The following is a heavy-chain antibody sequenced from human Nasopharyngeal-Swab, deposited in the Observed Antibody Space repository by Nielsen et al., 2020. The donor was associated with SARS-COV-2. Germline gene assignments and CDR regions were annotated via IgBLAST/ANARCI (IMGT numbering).Heavy chain of an antibody. D-gene: IGHD1-26*01. Sequence: GGSLRLSCPTSGFTFGDYAMSWFRQAPGKGLEWVGFIRSKTYGGAPEYAASVKGRFTISRDGAESIAYLQMNSLETEDTGVYYCARSVGSFYGQGAFDIWGQGTMVTVSS. CDR1: GFTFGDYA. V-gene: IGHV3-49*01. J-gene: IGHJ3*02. CDR2: IRSKTYGGAP. CDR3: ARSVGSFYGQGAFDI.